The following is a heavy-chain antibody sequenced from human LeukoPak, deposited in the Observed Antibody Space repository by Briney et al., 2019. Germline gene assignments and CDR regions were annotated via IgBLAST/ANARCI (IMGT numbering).Heavy chain of an antibody. V-gene: IGHV4-59*12. J-gene: IGHJ5*02. Sequence: SETLSLTCTVSGGSISSYYWSWIRQPPGKGLEWIGYIYYSGSPNYNPSLKSRVTMSVDTSKNQFSLKLTSMTAADTAVYYCARDSNSRLTMVRGVLGWFDPWGPGILVSVSS. D-gene: IGHD3-10*01. CDR3: ARDSNSRLTMVRGVLGWFDP. CDR2: IYYSGSP. CDR1: GGSISSYY.